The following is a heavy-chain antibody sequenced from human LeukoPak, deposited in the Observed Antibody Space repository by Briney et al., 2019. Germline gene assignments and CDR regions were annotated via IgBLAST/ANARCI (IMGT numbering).Heavy chain of an antibody. D-gene: IGHD5/OR15-5a*01. CDR3: ARDRVYGDYDY. J-gene: IGHJ4*02. Sequence: PGGSLRLSCAASGFTFSSYAMHWVRQAPGKGLEWVAVISYDGSNKYYADSVKGRFTISRDNSKNTLYLQMNSLRAEDTAVYYCARDRVYGDYDYWGQGTLVTVSS. CDR2: ISYDGSNK. V-gene: IGHV3-30-3*01. CDR1: GFTFSSYA.